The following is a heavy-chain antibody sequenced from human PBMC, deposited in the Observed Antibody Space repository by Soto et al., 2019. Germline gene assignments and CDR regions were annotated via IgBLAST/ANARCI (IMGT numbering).Heavy chain of an antibody. Sequence: LGAGGGPVPAGGFLEPFCSTLGFHLWGYSMTRVRPASGKGLGCVSGIYGSGGGIQYADSVKGRFTISRDNYRNTLYLQMNSLRDEDTAVYYCAKDLVSGDGLWLMDEWGQGTPVTVSP. J-gene: IGHJ4*02. CDR1: GFHLWGYS. D-gene: IGHD2-21*02. CDR2: IYGSGGGI. CDR3: AKDLVSGDGLWLMDE. V-gene: IGHV3-23*01.